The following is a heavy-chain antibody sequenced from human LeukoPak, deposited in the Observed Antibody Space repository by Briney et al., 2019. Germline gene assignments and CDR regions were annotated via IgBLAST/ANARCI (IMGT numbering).Heavy chain of an antibody. D-gene: IGHD3-22*01. CDR3: GRVERGYYDY. Sequence: GGSLRLSCAASGFIVSSNYMSWVRQAWGKGLEGGIVISSGGRTYYGDSVKGQFTISSDNSKNTLYLQRNSLKASDTAVYYCGRVERGYYDYWARGTVV. CDR2: ISSGGRT. V-gene: IGHV3-53*05. CDR1: GFIVSSNY. J-gene: IGHJ4*02.